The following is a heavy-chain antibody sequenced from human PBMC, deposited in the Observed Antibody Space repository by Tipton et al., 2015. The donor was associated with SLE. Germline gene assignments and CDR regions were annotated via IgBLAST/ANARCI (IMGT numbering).Heavy chain of an antibody. Sequence: LRLSCGVYGGSFSDYYWTWIRQPPGKGLEWIGEINHSGSTKYNPSLTSRVTISVDTSKSQFSLKLTSVTAADTAIYYCVRLTPGVYDYWGPGTLVTFSS. D-gene: IGHD1-14*01. J-gene: IGHJ4*02. V-gene: IGHV4-34*01. CDR3: VRLTPGVYDY. CDR1: GGSFSDYY. CDR2: INHSGST.